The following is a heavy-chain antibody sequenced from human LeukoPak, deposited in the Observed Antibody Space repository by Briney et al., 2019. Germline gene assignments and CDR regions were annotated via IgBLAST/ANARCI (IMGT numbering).Heavy chain of an antibody. J-gene: IGHJ1*01. Sequence: SETLSLTCTVSGGSITSGSYYWSWIRQPAGKGLECIGRVYISGSTNYNPSLAGRATISIDTSKNQFSLKLSSVTAADTAVYYWGGPSGSASDTESFQNGGRGPRVPV. CDR3: GGPSGSASDTESFQN. D-gene: IGHD6-13*01. CDR1: GGSITSGSYY. V-gene: IGHV4-61*02. CDR2: VYISGST.